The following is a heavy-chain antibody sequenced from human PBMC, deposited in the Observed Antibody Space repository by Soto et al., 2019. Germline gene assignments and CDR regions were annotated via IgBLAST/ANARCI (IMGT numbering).Heavy chain of an antibody. V-gene: IGHV4-59*01. CDR2: IYYSGST. CDR1: GGSISSYY. CDR3: ARIVVATTRNWFDP. J-gene: IGHJ5*02. D-gene: IGHD5-12*01. Sequence: SETLSLTCTVSGGSISSYYWSWIRQPPGKGLEWIGYIYYSGSTNYNPSLKSRVTISVDTSKNQFSLKLSSVTAADTAVYYCARIVVATTRNWFDPWGQGTLVTVSS.